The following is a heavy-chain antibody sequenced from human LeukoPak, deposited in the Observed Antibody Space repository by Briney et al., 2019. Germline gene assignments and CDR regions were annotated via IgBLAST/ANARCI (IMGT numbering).Heavy chain of an antibody. J-gene: IGHJ4*02. CDR2: INPNGTIM. V-gene: IGHV3-11*01. Sequence: GGSLRLSCAASGFPLRDFYMTWIRQAPGKGLEWVAYINPNGTIMKYADALKGRFTVSRDNAENSLYLQMTSLRAEDTATYYCTRDPRLCDYWGQGTRITVSS. CDR1: GFPLRDFY. CDR3: TRDPRLCDY.